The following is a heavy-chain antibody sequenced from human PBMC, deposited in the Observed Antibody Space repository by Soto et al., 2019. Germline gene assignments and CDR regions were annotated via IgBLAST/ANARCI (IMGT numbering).Heavy chain of an antibody. V-gene: IGHV3-11*01. D-gene: IGHD3-10*01. J-gene: IGHJ5*02. CDR1: GFTFSDYY. CDR2: ISSSGSTI. Sequence: GGSLRLSSAASGFTFSDYYMSWIRQAPGKGLEWVSYISSSGSTIYYADSVKGRFTISRDNAKNSLYLQMNSLRAEDTAVYYCARDHLNGEFDPWGQGTLVTVSS. CDR3: ARDHLNGEFDP.